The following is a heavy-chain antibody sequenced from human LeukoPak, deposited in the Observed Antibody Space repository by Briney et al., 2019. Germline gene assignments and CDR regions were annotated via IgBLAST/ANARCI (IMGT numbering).Heavy chain of an antibody. V-gene: IGHV1-69*02. J-gene: IGHJ1*01. D-gene: IGHD6-13*01. CDR3: ACLDSSSWSGQEYFQH. CDR2: IIPILGIA. Sequence: GASVKVSCKTSGYSFTAFYIHWVRQAPGQGLEWMGRIIPILGIANYAQKFQGRVTITADKSTSTAYMELSSLRSEDTAVYYCACLDSSSWSGQEYFQHWGQGTLVTVSS. CDR1: GYSFTAFY.